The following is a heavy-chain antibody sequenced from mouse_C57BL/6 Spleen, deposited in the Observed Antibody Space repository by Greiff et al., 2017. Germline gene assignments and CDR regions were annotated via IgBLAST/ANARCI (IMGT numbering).Heavy chain of an antibody. CDR3: ARSGLGRGFDY. J-gene: IGHJ2*01. V-gene: IGHV1-42*01. CDR2: INPSTGGT. D-gene: IGHD4-1*01. CDR1: GYSFTGYY. Sequence: VQLQQSGPELVKPGASVKISCKASGYSFTGYYMNWVKQSPEKSLEWIGEINPSTGGTTYNQKFKAKATLTVDKSSSTAYMQLKSLTSEDAAVYYCARSGLGRGFDYWGQGTTLTVSS.